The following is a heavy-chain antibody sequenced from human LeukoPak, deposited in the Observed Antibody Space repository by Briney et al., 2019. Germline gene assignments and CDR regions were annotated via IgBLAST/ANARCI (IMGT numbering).Heavy chain of an antibody. CDR2: IYHSGST. CDR3: ASVEMATITSGYFDH. J-gene: IGHJ4*02. CDR1: GGTISSGGYS. D-gene: IGHD5-24*01. V-gene: IGHV4-30-2*01. Sequence: SETLSLTCAVSGGTISSGGYSWSRIRQPPGKGLEWIGYIYHSGSTYYNPSLKSRVTISVDRSKNQFSLKLSSVTAADTAVYYCASVEMATITSGYFDHWGQGTLVTVSS.